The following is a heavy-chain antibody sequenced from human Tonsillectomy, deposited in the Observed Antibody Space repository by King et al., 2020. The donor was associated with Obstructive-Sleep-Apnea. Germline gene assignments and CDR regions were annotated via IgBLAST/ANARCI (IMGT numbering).Heavy chain of an antibody. Sequence: VQLVESGGGLGKPGGSLRLSCAASGFTFSKAWTSGGRPAPRKGLEWGGRIKSKTEGGTTEYAAPGKGGFTISRDESKNTLYLQMNSLKTEDTAVYYCTTGGYSSGWYGELGDYWGQGTLVTVSS. V-gene: IGHV3-15*01. J-gene: IGHJ4*02. CDR3: TTGGYSSGWYGELGDY. CDR2: IKSKTEGGTT. CDR1: GFTFSKAW. D-gene: IGHD6-19*01.